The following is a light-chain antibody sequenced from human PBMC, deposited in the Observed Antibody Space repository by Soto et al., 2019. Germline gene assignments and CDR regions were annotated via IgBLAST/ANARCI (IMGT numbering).Light chain of an antibody. CDR2: ASS. V-gene: IGKV1-39*01. CDR1: QSIARF. CDR3: QQSYSTPST. Sequence: DIPMTQSPSSLSASVGDRVTISCRASQSIARFLNWYQQKPGKAPKLLIYASSTLQGGVPSSFSGSGSGTDFTLTISSLQPDDVATYFCQQSYSTPSTFGQGTKLDIK. J-gene: IGKJ2*01.